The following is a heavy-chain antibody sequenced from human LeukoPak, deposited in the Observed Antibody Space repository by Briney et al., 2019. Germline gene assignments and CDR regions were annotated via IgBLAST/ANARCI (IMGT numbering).Heavy chain of an antibody. Sequence: GGSLILSCAASGFTFSTYSMNWVRQAPGKGLEWVSWITGSSDTIFYADSVKGRFTISRDNAKNSLYLQMSSLRDEDTAMYYCSSESSYWGQGTLVIVSS. V-gene: IGHV3-48*02. CDR2: ITGSSDTI. D-gene: IGHD3-22*01. CDR1: GFTFSTYS. J-gene: IGHJ4*02. CDR3: SSESSY.